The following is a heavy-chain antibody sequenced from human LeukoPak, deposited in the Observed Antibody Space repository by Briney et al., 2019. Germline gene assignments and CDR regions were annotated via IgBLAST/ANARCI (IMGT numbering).Heavy chain of an antibody. D-gene: IGHD5-18*01. CDR3: AKDRGYGQFDY. CDR1: GFTFSTYA. J-gene: IGHJ4*02. CDR2: ISGSGVST. V-gene: IGHV3-23*01. Sequence: GGSLRLSCAAYGFTFSTYAMSWVRQAQGKGFEWVSAISGSGVSTYYADSVKGRFTISRDNSKITLYLQMNSLRAEDTAVYYCAKDRGYGQFDYWGQGTLVTVSS.